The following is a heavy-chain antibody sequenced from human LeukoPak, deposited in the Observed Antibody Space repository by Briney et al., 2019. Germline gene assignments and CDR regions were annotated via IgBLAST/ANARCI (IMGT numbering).Heavy chain of an antibody. V-gene: IGHV1-58*01. Sequence: SVKVTFKASGFTLINSAVQWVRQARGQRLEWVGWIIVGSGQTRYAQKFQERVPITRDMSTSTAFLELSSLRSEDSAVYYCAAGDTLVRGVIIPFAPWGQGTLVTVSS. CDR3: AAGDTLVRGVIIPFAP. J-gene: IGHJ5*02. D-gene: IGHD3-10*01. CDR1: GFTLINSA. CDR2: IIVGSGQT.